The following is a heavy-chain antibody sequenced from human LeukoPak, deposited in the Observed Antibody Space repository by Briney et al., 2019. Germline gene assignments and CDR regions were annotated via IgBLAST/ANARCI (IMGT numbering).Heavy chain of an antibody. D-gene: IGHD3-9*01. CDR1: GGTFSSYA. V-gene: IGHV1-69*06. CDR2: IIPIFGTA. Sequence: ASVKVSCKASGGTFSSYAISWVRQAPGQGLEWMGGIIPIFGTANYAQKFQGRVTITADKSTSTAYMELSSLRSEDTAVYYCARYSDYDILTGYYIVDYWGQGTLVTVSS. CDR3: ARYSDYDILTGYYIVDY. J-gene: IGHJ4*02.